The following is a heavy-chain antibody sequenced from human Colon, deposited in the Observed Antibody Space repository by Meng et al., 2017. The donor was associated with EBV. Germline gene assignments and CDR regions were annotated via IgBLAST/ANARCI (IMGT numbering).Heavy chain of an antibody. CDR1: GYTFTGYY. D-gene: IGHD3-22*01. Sequence: VKNPWASLKVSCKASGYTFTGYYLHWVRQAPGQGLEWMGWINPNSGGTNYAQKFQGRVTMTRDTSISTAYMELSRLRSDDTAIYYCAKVRDISSDSSSYYDYWGQGTLVTVSS. V-gene: IGHV1-2*02. J-gene: IGHJ4*02. CDR3: AKVRDISSDSSSYYDY. CDR2: INPNSGGT.